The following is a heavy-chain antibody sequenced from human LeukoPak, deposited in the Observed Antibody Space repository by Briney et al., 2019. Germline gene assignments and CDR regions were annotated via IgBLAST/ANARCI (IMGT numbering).Heavy chain of an antibody. CDR1: GFTFSSCS. Sequence: GGSLRLSCAASGFTFSSCSMNWVRQAPGKGLEWVSYISSSGSTIYYADSVKGRFAISRDNAKNSLYLQMNSLRDEDTAVYYCARDQRDSSGWYYFDYWGQGTLVTVSS. V-gene: IGHV3-48*02. CDR2: ISSSGSTI. CDR3: ARDQRDSSGWYYFDY. D-gene: IGHD6-19*01. J-gene: IGHJ4*02.